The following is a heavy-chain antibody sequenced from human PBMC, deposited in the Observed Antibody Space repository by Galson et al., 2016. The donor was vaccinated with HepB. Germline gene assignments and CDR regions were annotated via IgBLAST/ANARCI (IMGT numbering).Heavy chain of an antibody. V-gene: IGHV1-3*01. CDR2: INAGNGDR. CDR3: ARPTSKAHGFDI. CDR1: GFNFSSFV. J-gene: IGHJ3*02. Sequence: SVKVSCKASGFNFSSFVIQWVRQAPGQSLEWMGWINAGNGDRKLSQKFQGRVTITRDTSASTAYMELSSLKSEGTAIYYCARPTSKAHGFDIWGQGTMVTVSS.